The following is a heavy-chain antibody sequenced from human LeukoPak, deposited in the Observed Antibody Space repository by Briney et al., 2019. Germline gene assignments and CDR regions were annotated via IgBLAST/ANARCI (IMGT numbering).Heavy chain of an antibody. V-gene: IGHV3-23*01. J-gene: IGHJ4*02. CDR2: ISGSGGST. CDR1: GFTFSSYA. Sequence: GGSLRLSCTASGFTFSSYAMSWVRQAPGKGLEWVSGISGSGGSTYYADSVKGRFTISRDNSKNTLYLQMNRLRAEDTAVYYCAKDPAVASYYFDSWGQGTLVTVSS. CDR3: AKDPAVASYYFDS. D-gene: IGHD6-19*01.